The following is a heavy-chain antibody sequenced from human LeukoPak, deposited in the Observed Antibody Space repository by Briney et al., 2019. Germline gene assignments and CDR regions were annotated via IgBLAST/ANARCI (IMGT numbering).Heavy chain of an antibody. V-gene: IGHV3-53*01. D-gene: IGHD5-24*01. CDR3: ARGAGYNYPYYFDY. J-gene: IGHJ4*02. CDR1: GFTFSSNY. CDR2: IYGGGNI. Sequence: GGSLRLSCAASGFTFSSNYMNWVRQAPGKGLEWVSVIYGGGNIYYADSVKGRFTISRDNSKNALYLQMNSLRAEDTAVYYCARGAGYNYPYYFDYWGQGTLVTVSS.